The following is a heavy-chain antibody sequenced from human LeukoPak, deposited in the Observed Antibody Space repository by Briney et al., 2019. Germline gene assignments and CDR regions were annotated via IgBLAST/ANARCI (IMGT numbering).Heavy chain of an antibody. J-gene: IGHJ1*01. CDR2: ISSGSTYT. CDR1: GFTFSDNY. Sequence: GSLRLSCAASGFTFSDNYMSWIRQAPGKGLEWVSYISSGSTYTNYADSVMGRFTISRDNAKKSLYLQMNSLRAEDTAVYYCARDEQLVLGYFQHWGQGTLVTVSS. V-gene: IGHV3-11*05. D-gene: IGHD6-13*01. CDR3: ARDEQLVLGYFQH.